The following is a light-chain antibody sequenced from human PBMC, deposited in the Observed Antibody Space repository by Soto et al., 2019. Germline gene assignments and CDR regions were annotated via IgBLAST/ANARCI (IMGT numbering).Light chain of an antibody. CDR2: SNN. V-gene: IGLV1-44*01. CDR1: SSNIERNT. CDR3: AAWDDSLNALV. J-gene: IGLJ2*01. Sequence: QSVLTQPPSASGTPGQRVTISCSGSSSNIERNTVSWYQQLPGTAPKLLIYSNNRRPSGVPDRFSGSRSGTSASLAISGRQSEDESDYHCAAWDDSLNALVFGGGTKLTVL.